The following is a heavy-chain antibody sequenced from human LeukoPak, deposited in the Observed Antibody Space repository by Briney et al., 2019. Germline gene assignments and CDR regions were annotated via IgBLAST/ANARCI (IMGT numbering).Heavy chain of an antibody. CDR2: ITSGGTT. CDR1: GFTFSSYT. Sequence: PGGSLRLSCAASGFTFSSYTMSWVRQAPGKGLEWVSTITSGGTTFYADSVKGRFTISRDNAKNSLYLQMNSLRAEDTAVYYCASRAGTVPWGQGTLVTVSS. D-gene: IGHD6-13*01. V-gene: IGHV3-69-1*01. CDR3: ASRAGTVP. J-gene: IGHJ5*02.